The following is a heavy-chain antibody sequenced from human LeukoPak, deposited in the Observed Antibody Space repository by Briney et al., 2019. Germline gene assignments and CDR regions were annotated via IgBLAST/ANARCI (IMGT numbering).Heavy chain of an antibody. CDR1: GFTFSSYA. D-gene: IGHD3-10*01. CDR3: ARGSAILWF. V-gene: IGHV3-23*01. J-gene: IGHJ4*02. Sequence: PGGSLRLSCAASGFTFSSYAMSWVRQAPGKGLDWVSAISGSGGSTYYADSVRGRFTISRDNSKNTLYLQMNSLRAEDTAVYYCARGSAILWFWGQGTLVTVSS. CDR2: ISGSGGST.